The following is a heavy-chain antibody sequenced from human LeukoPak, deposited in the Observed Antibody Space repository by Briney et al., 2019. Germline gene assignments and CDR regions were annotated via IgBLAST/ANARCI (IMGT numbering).Heavy chain of an antibody. J-gene: IGHJ4*02. CDR3: ARLVLNWNYKFDY. D-gene: IGHD1-7*01. CDR2: IYYSGST. CDR1: GGSISSYY. V-gene: IGHV4-59*08. Sequence: SETLSLTCTVSGGSISSYYWSWIRQPPGKGLEWIGYIYYSGSTNYNPSLKSRVTISVDTSKNQFSLKLSSVTAADTAVYYCARLVLNWNYKFDYWGQGTLVTVSS.